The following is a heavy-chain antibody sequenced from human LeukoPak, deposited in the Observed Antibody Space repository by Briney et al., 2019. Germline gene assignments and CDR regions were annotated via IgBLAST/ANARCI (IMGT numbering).Heavy chain of an antibody. CDR1: GGSISSYY. Sequence: SETLSLTCTVSGGSISSYYWSWIRQPAGKGLEWIGRIYTSGSTNYNPSLKSRVTMPVDTSKNQFSLKLSSVTAADTAVYYCAGAGYSGYDYYFDYWGQGTLVTVSS. CDR2: IYTSGST. CDR3: AGAGYSGYDYYFDY. D-gene: IGHD5-12*01. V-gene: IGHV4-4*07. J-gene: IGHJ4*02.